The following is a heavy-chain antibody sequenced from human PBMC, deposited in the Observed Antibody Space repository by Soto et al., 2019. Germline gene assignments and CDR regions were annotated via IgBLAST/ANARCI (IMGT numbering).Heavy chain of an antibody. D-gene: IGHD6-19*01. CDR3: ARVAEQWLVKSHFDY. CDR2: IIPIFGTA. CDR1: GGTFSSYA. V-gene: IGHV1-69*01. Sequence: QVQLVQSGAEVKKPGSSVKVSCKASGGTFSSYAISWVRQAPGQGLEWMGGIIPIFGTANYTQKFQGRVTITADESTSTAYMELSSLRSEDTAVYYCARVAEQWLVKSHFDYWGQGTLVTVSS. J-gene: IGHJ4*02.